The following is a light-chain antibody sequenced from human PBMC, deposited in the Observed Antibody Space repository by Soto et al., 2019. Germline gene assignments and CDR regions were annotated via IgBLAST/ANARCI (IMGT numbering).Light chain of an antibody. CDR3: QQYDNLPLT. CDR2: DAS. Sequence: DIQMTQSPSSLSASVGDRVTVTCRASQGISNYLAWYQQKPGKVPKLLIYDASNLETGVPSRFSGSGSGTDFTFTISSLQPEDIATYYCQQYDNLPLTFGQGTKVDIK. CDR1: QGISNY. V-gene: IGKV1-33*01. J-gene: IGKJ1*01.